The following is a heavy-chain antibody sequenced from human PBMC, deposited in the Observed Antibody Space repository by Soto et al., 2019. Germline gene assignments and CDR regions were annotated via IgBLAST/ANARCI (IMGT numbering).Heavy chain of an antibody. CDR3: ARGGFSGSGSFIQGDY. D-gene: IGHD3-10*01. J-gene: IGHJ4*02. CDR1: GFTFSSYW. V-gene: IGHV3-74*01. Sequence: EVQLVESGGGLVQPGGSLRLSCAASGFTFSSYWIHWVRQAPGKGLVWVSRIKSDGSNINYADSVKGRFTISRDNAKNTLYLQMNSLRAEDTAIYYCARGGFSGSGSFIQGDYWGQGTLVTVSS. CDR2: IKSDGSNI.